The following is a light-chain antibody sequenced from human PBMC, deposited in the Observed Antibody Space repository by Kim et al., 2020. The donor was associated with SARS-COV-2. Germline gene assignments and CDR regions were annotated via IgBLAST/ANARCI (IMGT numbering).Light chain of an antibody. CDR3: CSYAGSYTYV. CDR2: DVS. Sequence: GQSVNISGTGTSRDVGGYNYVSWYQQHPGKAPKLMIYDVSKRPSGVPDRFSGSKSGNTASLTISGLQAEDEADYYCCSYAGSYTYVFGTGTKVTVL. CDR1: SRDVGGYNY. J-gene: IGLJ1*01. V-gene: IGLV2-11*01.